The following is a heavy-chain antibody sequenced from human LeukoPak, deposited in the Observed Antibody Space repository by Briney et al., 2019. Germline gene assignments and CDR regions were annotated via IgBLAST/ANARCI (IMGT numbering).Heavy chain of an antibody. Sequence: GESLKISCKGSGYSFPNYWTGWVRQMPGKGLEWMGIIYPGDSDTRYSPSFQGQVNISADKSISTAYLQWSSLKASDTAMYYCARQDYARFDPWGQGTLVTVFS. CDR2: IYPGDSDT. J-gene: IGHJ5*02. V-gene: IGHV5-51*01. CDR1: GYSFPNYW. D-gene: IGHD4-17*01. CDR3: ARQDYARFDP.